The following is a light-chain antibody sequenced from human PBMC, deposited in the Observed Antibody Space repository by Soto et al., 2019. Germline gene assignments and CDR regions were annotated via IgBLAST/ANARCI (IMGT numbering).Light chain of an antibody. Sequence: DIEMTQYPSTLSGSVGDRVTITCRASRTISSWLAWYQKEPGKAPKLLIYKESTLKSGVTSRFSGSGSGTEFALTTSSLQPDDLATNYCQHYNSYSEAFGQGTKVEIK. CDR2: KES. CDR1: RTISSW. J-gene: IGKJ1*01. CDR3: QHYNSYSEA. V-gene: IGKV1-5*03.